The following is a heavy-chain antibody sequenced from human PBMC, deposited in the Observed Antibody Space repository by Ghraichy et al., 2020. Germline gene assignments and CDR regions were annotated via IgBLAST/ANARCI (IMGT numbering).Heavy chain of an antibody. D-gene: IGHD2-2*01. J-gene: IGHJ6*02. CDR2: ISWDGGST. Sequence: GGSLRLSCAASGFTFDDYAMHWVRQAPGKGLEWVSLISWDGGSTYYADSVKGRFTIYRDNSKNSLYLQMNSLRAEDTALYYCAKDIGYCSSASCPYYYYGMDVWGQGTTVTVSS. CDR3: AKDIGYCSSASCPYYYYGMDV. V-gene: IGHV3-43D*03. CDR1: GFTFDDYA.